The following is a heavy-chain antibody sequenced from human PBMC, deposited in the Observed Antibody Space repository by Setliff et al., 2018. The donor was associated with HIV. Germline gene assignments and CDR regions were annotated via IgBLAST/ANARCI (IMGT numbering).Heavy chain of an antibody. Sequence: KPSETLSLTCAASGGSLSSYYWNWIRQTPGKGLEWIGEIHPTGHINYNPSYKSRVTVSLDTSKIQFSLKLNSVTAADTGVYYCAAFDSGRDVWGQGTLVTVSS. V-gene: IGHV4-34*01. CDR2: IHPTGHI. D-gene: IGHD6-19*01. CDR1: GGSLSSYY. J-gene: IGHJ4*02. CDR3: AAFDSGRDV.